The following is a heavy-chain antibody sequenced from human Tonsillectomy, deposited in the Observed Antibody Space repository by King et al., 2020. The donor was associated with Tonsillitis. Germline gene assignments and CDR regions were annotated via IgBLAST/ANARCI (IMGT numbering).Heavy chain of an antibody. CDR3: ARGYDYYDSSGYLDAFDI. Sequence: VQLVESGGGLVQPGGSLRLSCAASGFTVSSNYMSWVRQAPGKGLEWVSVIYSGGSTFYADSLKGIFAISRANSKNTLYLQMNSLRAEDTAVYYCARGYDYYDSSGYLDAFDIWGQGTMVTVSS. D-gene: IGHD3-22*01. CDR1: GFTVSSNY. J-gene: IGHJ3*02. V-gene: IGHV3-66*01. CDR2: IYSGGST.